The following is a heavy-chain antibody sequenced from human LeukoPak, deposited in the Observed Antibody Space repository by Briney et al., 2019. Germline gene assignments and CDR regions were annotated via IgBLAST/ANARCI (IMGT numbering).Heavy chain of an antibody. Sequence: HPGGSLRLSCAASGFTFSSYAMSWVRQAPGKGLEWVSAISGSGGSTYYADSVEGRFTISRDNSKNTLYLQMNSLRAEDTAVYCCAKVKVTAAGNFDYWGQGTLVTVSS. D-gene: IGHD6-13*01. CDR2: ISGSGGST. CDR1: GFTFSSYA. CDR3: AKVKVTAAGNFDY. J-gene: IGHJ4*02. V-gene: IGHV3-23*01.